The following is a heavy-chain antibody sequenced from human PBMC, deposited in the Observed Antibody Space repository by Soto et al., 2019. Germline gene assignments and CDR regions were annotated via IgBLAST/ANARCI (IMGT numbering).Heavy chain of an antibody. D-gene: IGHD2-15*01. J-gene: IGHJ3*02. V-gene: IGHV4-61*08. CDR1: GGSISSPDHY. Sequence: PSETLSLTCTVSGGSISSPDHYWGWIRQPPGKGLEWIGYIYYSGSTNYNPSLKSRVTISVDTSKNQFSLKLSSVTAADTAVYYCARVGCSGGSCRDAFDIWGQGTMVTVSS. CDR2: IYYSGST. CDR3: ARVGCSGGSCRDAFDI.